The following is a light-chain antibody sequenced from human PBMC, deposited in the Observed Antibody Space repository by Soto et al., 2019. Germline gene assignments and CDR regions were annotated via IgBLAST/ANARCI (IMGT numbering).Light chain of an antibody. CDR1: QSVSSSY. J-gene: IGKJ5*01. V-gene: IGKV3D-20*02. Sequence: EIVLTQSPGTLSLSPGERATLSCRASQSVSSSYLAWYQQKPGQAPRLLIYGASSRATGIPDRFSGSGSETDFTLTISSLEPEDLGVYYCLHRMNWPLTFGQGTRLENK. CDR2: GAS. CDR3: LHRMNWPLT.